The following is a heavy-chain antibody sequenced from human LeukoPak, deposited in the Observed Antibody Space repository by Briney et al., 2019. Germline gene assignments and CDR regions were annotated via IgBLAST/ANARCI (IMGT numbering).Heavy chain of an antibody. CDR3: ARGIQEQQLVTGY. CDR1: GFTFSRYA. D-gene: IGHD6-13*01. J-gene: IGHJ4*02. V-gene: IGHV3-30-3*01. CDR2: ISSDESNK. Sequence: GRSLRLSCAASGFTFSRYAMNWVRQAPGKGLEWVAVISSDESNKYYADSVKGRFTISRDNSENTLYLQMNSLRAEDTAVYYRARGIQEQQLVTGYWGQGTLVTVSS.